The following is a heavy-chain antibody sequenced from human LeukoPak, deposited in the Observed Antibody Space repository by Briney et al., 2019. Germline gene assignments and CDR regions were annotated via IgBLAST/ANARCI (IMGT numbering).Heavy chain of an antibody. CDR3: ARDDVREGATLDY. J-gene: IGHJ4*02. D-gene: IGHD1-26*01. CDR1: GDSVSSSSAA. V-gene: IGHV6-1*01. CDR2: TYYRSKWYN. Sequence: SQTLSLTCAISGDSVSSSSAAWNWIRRSPSRGLEWLGRTYYRSKWYNDYAVSVKSRITINPDTSKNQFSLQLNSVTPEDTAVYYCARDDVREGATLDYWGQGTLVTVSS.